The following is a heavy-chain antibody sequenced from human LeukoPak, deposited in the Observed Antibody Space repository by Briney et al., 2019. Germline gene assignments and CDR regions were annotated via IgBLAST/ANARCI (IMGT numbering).Heavy chain of an antibody. CDR3: ARTQTYYYDSSGFDP. V-gene: IGHV4-39*07. D-gene: IGHD3-22*01. CDR2: IYYSGST. J-gene: IGHJ5*02. CDR1: GGSISSSSYY. Sequence: SETLSLTCTVSGGSISSSSYYWGWIRQPPGKGLEWIGSIYYSGSTYYNPSLKSRVTISVDTSKNQFSLKLSSVTAADTAVYYCARTQTYYYDSSGFDPWGQGTLVPVSS.